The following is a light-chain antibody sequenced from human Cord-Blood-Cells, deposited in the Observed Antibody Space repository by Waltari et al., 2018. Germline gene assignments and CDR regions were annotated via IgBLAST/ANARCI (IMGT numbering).Light chain of an antibody. CDR3: AAWDDSLSGWV. J-gene: IGLJ3*02. Sequence: QSVLTPPPSASGTPGQMVTISCSASSSNIGSNYVYWYQQLPGTAPKLLIYRNNQRPSGVPDRFSGSKSGTSASLAISGLRSEDEADYYCAAWDDSLSGWVFGGGTKLTVL. CDR2: RNN. CDR1: SSNIGSNY. V-gene: IGLV1-47*01.